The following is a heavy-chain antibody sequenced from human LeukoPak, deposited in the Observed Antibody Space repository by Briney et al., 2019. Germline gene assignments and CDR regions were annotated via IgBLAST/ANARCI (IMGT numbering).Heavy chain of an antibody. CDR2: INHSGST. CDR3: ASLYCSSTSCYADP. J-gene: IGHJ5*02. Sequence: TSETLSLTCTVSGGSISSGGYYWSWIRQPPGKGLEWIGEINHSGSTNYNPSLKSRVTISVDTSKNQFSLKLSSVTAADTAVYYCASLYCSSTSCYADPWGQGTLVTVSS. D-gene: IGHD2-2*01. V-gene: IGHV4-39*07. CDR1: GGSISSGGYY.